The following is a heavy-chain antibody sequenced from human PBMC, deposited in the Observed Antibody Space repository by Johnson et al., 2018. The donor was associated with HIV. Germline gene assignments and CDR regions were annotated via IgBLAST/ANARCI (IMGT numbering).Heavy chain of an antibody. D-gene: IGHD1-26*01. CDR3: AAYSGRNAFDL. V-gene: IGHV3-53*01. J-gene: IGHJ3*01. CDR2: IYSGGRT. Sequence: VQLVESGGGLIQPGGSLRLSCAASGFTVSRNYMSWVRQAPGKGLEWVSVIYSGGRTYYADPVKGRFTISRENAKNSLYLQMNSLRAEDTAVYYCAAYSGRNAFDLWGQGTMVTVSS. CDR1: GFTVSRNY.